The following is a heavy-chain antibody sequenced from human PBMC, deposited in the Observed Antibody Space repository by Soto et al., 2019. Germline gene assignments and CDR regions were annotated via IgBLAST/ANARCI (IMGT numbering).Heavy chain of an antibody. D-gene: IGHD6-6*01. CDR2: IYYSGST. V-gene: IGHV4-59*01. CDR1: GGSISSYY. Sequence: SETLSLTCTVSGGSISSYYWSWIRQPPGKGLEWIGYIYYSGSTNYNPSLRSRVTISVDTSKNQFSLKLSSVTAADTAVYYCARDGGSSPAGYYYYYYGMDVWGQGTTVTVSS. CDR3: ARDGGSSPAGYYYYYYGMDV. J-gene: IGHJ6*02.